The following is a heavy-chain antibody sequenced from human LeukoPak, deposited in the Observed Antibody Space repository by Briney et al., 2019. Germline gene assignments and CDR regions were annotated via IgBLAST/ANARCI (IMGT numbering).Heavy chain of an antibody. CDR1: GGSLSGYY. V-gene: IGHV4-34*01. Sequence: PSETLPLTCAVYGGSLSGYYWSWIRQPPGKGLEWIGEINHSGTTNYNPSLKSRVTISLDTSKNQFFLKLSSVTAADTAVHYCARQRVSIFGVVQNWFDPWGQGTLVTVSS. CDR3: ARQRVSIFGVVQNWFDP. D-gene: IGHD3-3*01. J-gene: IGHJ5*02. CDR2: INHSGTT.